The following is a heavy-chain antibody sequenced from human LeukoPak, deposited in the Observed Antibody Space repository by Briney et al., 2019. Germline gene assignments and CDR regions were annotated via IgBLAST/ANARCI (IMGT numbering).Heavy chain of an antibody. D-gene: IGHD1-26*01. V-gene: IGHV3-30*18. Sequence: GGSLRLSCAASGFTFSSYGMQWVRQAPGKGLEWVAVISYDGSNKYYADSVKGRFTISRDNSKNTLYLQMSSLRAEDTAVYYCAKDAVEAWEPLWRYFDYWGQGTLVTVSS. CDR2: ISYDGSNK. CDR1: GFTFSSYG. CDR3: AKDAVEAWEPLWRYFDY. J-gene: IGHJ4*02.